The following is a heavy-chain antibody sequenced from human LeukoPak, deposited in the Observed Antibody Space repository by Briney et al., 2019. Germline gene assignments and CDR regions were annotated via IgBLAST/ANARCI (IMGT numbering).Heavy chain of an antibody. CDR3: ASVDYGGTNDAFDI. V-gene: IGHV4-59*08. CDR1: GGSISSYY. D-gene: IGHD4-23*01. J-gene: IGHJ3*02. Sequence: PSETLSLTCTVSGGSISSYYWSWIRQPPGKGLEWIGYIYYSGSTNCNPSLKSRVTISVDTSKNQFSLKLSSVTAADTAVYYCASVDYGGTNDAFDIWGQGTMVTVSS. CDR2: IYYSGST.